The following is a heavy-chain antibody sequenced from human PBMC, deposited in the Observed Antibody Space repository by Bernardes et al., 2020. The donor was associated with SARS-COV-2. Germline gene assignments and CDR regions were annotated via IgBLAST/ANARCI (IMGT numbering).Heavy chain of an antibody. CDR1: GFSLSTSGVG. J-gene: IGHJ4*02. V-gene: IGHV2-5*02. D-gene: IGHD6-13*01. Sequence: SGSTLVKPTQTLTLTCTFSGFSLSTSGVGVGWIRQPPGKALEWLALIYWDDDKRYSPSLKSRLTITKDTSKNQVVLTMTNMDPVDTATYYCAHSRIAAAGTSFDYWGQGNLVTVSS. CDR3: AHSRIAAAGTSFDY. CDR2: IYWDDDK.